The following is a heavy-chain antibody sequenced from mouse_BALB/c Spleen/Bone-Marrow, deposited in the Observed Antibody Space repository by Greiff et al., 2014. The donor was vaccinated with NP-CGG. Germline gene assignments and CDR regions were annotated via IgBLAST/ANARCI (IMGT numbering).Heavy chain of an antibody. J-gene: IGHJ4*01. D-gene: IGHD1-1*01. CDR1: GFNIQNTY. CDR2: IDPANGDT. V-gene: IGHV14-3*02. Sequence: EVQLQQSGAELVKPGASVKLSCTASGFNIQNTYIHWVKQRPEQGLEWIGRIDPANGDTKYDPQFQDKATITTDTSSNTAYLQLTSLTSEDTAVYYGGKGAYGFAMDYWGRGTSVTVSA. CDR3: GKGAYGFAMDY.